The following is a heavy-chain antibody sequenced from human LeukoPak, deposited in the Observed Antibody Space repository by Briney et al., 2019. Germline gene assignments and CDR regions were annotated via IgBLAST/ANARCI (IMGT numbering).Heavy chain of an antibody. J-gene: IGHJ4*02. CDR2: ISYDGSNK. CDR3: ARDFRYYFDY. CDR1: GFTFSSYA. V-gene: IGHV3-30*01. Sequence: GGSLRLSCAASGFTFSSYAMHWVRQAPGKGLKWVAVISYDGSNKYYADSVKGRFTISRDNSKNTLYLQMNSLRAEDTAVYYCARDFRYYFDYWGQGTLVTVSS. D-gene: IGHD2/OR15-2a*01.